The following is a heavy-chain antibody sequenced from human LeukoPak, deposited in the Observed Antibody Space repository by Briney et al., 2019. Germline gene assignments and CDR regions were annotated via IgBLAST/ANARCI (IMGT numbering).Heavy chain of an antibody. J-gene: IGHJ6*02. CDR3: ARDPRYCSGGSCYSMGMDV. V-gene: IGHV1-2*02. CDR1: GYTFTTYD. Sequence: ASVKVSCKASGYTFTTYDINWVRQATGQGLEWMGWINPNSGGTNYAQKFQGRVTMTRDTSISTAYMELSRLRSDDTAVYYCARDPRYCSGGSCYSMGMDVWGQGTTVTVS. D-gene: IGHD2-15*01. CDR2: INPNSGGT.